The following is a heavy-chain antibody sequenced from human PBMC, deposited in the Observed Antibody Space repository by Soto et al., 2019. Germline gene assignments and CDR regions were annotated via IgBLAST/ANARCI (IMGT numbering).Heavy chain of an antibody. D-gene: IGHD2-15*01. CDR3: ARDNPYCRGGSCYHRYFDY. CDR1: GDSVSSNSAA. J-gene: IGHJ4*02. Sequence: QVQLQQSGPGLVKPSQTLSLTCAISGDSVSSNSAAWNWIRRSPSRGLEWLGRTYYRSKWYNDYAISVKSRISIIPDPSKKQFSLQLHSVTPEDTAVYYCARDNPYCRGGSCYHRYFDYWGQGTLVTVSS. V-gene: IGHV6-1*01. CDR2: TYYRSKWYN.